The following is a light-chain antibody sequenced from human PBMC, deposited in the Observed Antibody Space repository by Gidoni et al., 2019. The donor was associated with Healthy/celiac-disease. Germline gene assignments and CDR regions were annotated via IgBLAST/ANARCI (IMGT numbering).Light chain of an antibody. CDR1: QSISSY. CDR2: DAS. Sequence: EIVLTQSPATLSLSPGERATLSCRASQSISSYLAWFQQQPGQAPRLLIYDASNRAAGIPARLSGSGSGTDFTLTISSLEPEDFAVYYCQQRSNWPLITFGQGTRLEIK. V-gene: IGKV3-11*01. CDR3: QQRSNWPLIT. J-gene: IGKJ5*01.